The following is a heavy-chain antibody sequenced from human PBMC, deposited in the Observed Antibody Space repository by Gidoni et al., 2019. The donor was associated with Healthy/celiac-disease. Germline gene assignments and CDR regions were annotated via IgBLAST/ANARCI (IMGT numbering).Heavy chain of an antibody. D-gene: IGHD4-17*01. V-gene: IGHV3-30*18. CDR3: AKEVTVTTGDYYGMDV. J-gene: IGHJ6*02. Sequence: QVQLVESGGGAGQPGRPLSLSGAASGFTFMSYGLHWVRQAPGKGLAWVAVISYDGSNTYYADSVKGRFTISRDNSKNTLYLQMNSLRAEDTAVYYCAKEVTVTTGDYYGMDVWGQGTTVTVSS. CDR1: GFTFMSYG. CDR2: ISYDGSNT.